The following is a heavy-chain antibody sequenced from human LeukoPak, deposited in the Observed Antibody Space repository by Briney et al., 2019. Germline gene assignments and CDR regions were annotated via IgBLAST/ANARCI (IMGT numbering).Heavy chain of an antibody. CDR3: ARDRYYYDSSGYYRFFDY. D-gene: IGHD3-22*01. V-gene: IGHV3-48*03. CDR2: ISSSGSTI. CDR1: GFTFSSYE. J-gene: IGHJ4*02. Sequence: GGSLRLSCAASGFTFSSYEMNWVRQAPGKGLEWVSYISSSGSTIYYADSVKGRFTISRDNAKNSLYLQMNSLRAEDTAVYYCARDRYYYDSSGYYRFFDYWGQGTLVTVSS.